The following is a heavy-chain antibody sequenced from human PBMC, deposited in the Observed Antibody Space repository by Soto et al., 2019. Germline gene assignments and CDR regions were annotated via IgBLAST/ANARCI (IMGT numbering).Heavy chain of an antibody. D-gene: IGHD2-15*01. J-gene: IGHJ3*02. V-gene: IGHV5-51*01. CDR2: IYPGDSDT. Sequence: PGESLKISCKGSGYSFTSYWIGWVRQMPGKGLEWMGIIYPGDSDTRYSPSFQGQVTISADKSISTAYLQWSSLKASDTAMYYCAGRWWSRGDAFDIWGQGTMVTVSS. CDR3: AGRWWSRGDAFDI. CDR1: GYSFTSYW.